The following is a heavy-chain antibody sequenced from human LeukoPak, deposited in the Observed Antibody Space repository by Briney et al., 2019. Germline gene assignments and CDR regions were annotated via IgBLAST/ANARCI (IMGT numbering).Heavy chain of an antibody. Sequence: ASVKVSCKASGDTFRNYAIGWVRQAPGQGLEWVGPIVPPSGATNSAQKFQGRVTITTDESTGTAYMELNSLTADDTAIYYCARGAKDYNYWSLAGGTGSNVRHYNTYYYLNVWGRGTSVTVSS. CDR3: ARGAKDYNYWSLAGGTGSNVRHYNTYYYLNV. CDR2: IVPPSGAT. D-gene: IGHD3-3*01. J-gene: IGHJ6*03. V-gene: IGHV1-69*05. CDR1: GDTFRNYA.